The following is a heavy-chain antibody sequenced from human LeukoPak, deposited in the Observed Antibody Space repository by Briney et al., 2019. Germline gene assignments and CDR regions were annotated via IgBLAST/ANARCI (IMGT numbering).Heavy chain of an antibody. CDR2: ISSSSSYI. Sequence: GGSLRLSCAASGFTFSSYSMNWVRQAPGKGLEWVSSISSSSSYIYYADSVKGRFTISRDNAKNSLDLQMNSLKTEDTAMYYCTRSSTTWSNWFDPWGQGTLVTVSS. D-gene: IGHD2/OR15-2a*01. CDR3: TRSSTTWSNWFDP. CDR1: GFTFSSYS. J-gene: IGHJ5*01. V-gene: IGHV3-21*04.